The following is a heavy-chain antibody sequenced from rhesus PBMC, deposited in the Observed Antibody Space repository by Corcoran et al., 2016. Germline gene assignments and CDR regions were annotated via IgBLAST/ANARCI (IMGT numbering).Heavy chain of an antibody. CDR1: GFTFSDYY. V-gene: IGHV3-116*02. CDR2: IRNKANGGTA. Sequence: EVRLVESGGGLVQPGGSLRLSCAASGFTFSDYYMSWVRQAPGKGPGWVGFIRNKANGGTAKNAGSVKGRFTISRDDSKSIASLQMNSLKTEDTAVYYCARVRGSNFWSGYYFDYWGQGVLVTVSS. CDR3: ARVRGSNFWSGYYFDY. J-gene: IGHJ4*01. D-gene: IGHD3-3*01.